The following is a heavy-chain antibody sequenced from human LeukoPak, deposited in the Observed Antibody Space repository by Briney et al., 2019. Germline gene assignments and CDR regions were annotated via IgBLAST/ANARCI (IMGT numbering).Heavy chain of an antibody. Sequence: SETLSLTCAVYGGSFSGYYWSWIRQPPGKGLEWIGEINHSGSTNYNPSLKSRVTISVDTSKNQFSLKLSSVTAADTAVYYCVGSSSWTDYWGQGTLVTVSS. D-gene: IGHD6-13*01. CDR2: INHSGST. J-gene: IGHJ4*02. V-gene: IGHV4-34*01. CDR1: GGSFSGYY. CDR3: VGSSSWTDY.